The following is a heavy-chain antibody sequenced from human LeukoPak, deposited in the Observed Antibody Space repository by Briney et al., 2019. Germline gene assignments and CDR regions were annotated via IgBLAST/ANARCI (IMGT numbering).Heavy chain of an antibody. CDR2: IRYGGSNK. CDR1: GFTFSSYG. V-gene: IGHV3-30*02. Sequence: GGSLRLSCAASGFTFSSYGMHWVRQAPGKGLEWVAFIRYGGSNKYYADSVKGRFTISRDNSKNTLYLQMNSLRAEETAVYYCAKGDFSGSFQTGFDYWGQGTLVTVSS. D-gene: IGHD1-26*01. CDR3: AKGDFSGSFQTGFDY. J-gene: IGHJ4*02.